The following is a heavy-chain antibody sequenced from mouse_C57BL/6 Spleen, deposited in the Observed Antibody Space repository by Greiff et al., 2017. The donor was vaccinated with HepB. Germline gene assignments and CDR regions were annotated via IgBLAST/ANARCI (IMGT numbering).Heavy chain of an antibody. V-gene: IGHV1-82*01. J-gene: IGHJ4*01. Sequence: VKLMESGPELVKPGASVKISCKASGYAFSSSWMNWVKQRPGKGLEWIGRIYPGDGDTNYNGKFKGKATLTADKSSSTANMQLSSLTSEDSAVYFCARTDFYAMDYWGQGTSVTVSS. CDR3: ARTDFYAMDY. CDR2: IYPGDGDT. CDR1: GYAFSSSW.